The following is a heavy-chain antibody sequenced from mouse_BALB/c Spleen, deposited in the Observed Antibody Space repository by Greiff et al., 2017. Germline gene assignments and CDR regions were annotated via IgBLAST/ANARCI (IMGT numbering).Heavy chain of an antibody. CDR1: EYEFPSHD. Sequence: EVQLQESGGGLVQPGESLKLSCESNEYEFPSHDMSWVRKTPEKRLELVAAINSDGGSTYYPDTMERRFIISRDNTKKTLYLQMSSLRSEDTALYYCARSYGNYQGWYFDVWGAGTTVTVSS. D-gene: IGHD2-10*02. CDR2: INSDGGST. V-gene: IGHV5-2*01. J-gene: IGHJ1*01. CDR3: ARSYGNYQGWYFDV.